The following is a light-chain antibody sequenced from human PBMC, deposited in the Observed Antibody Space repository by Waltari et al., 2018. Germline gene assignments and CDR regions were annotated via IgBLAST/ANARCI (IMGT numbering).Light chain of an antibody. CDR3: QQYGSSVMYT. V-gene: IGKV3-20*01. CDR2: GAS. J-gene: IGKJ2*01. Sequence: VLTQSPGTLSLSPGERATLSCRASQSITRTFFSWYQQQPGHAPSLLIYGASRRAAGIPDRFIGSGSGTDFTLTISSLEPDDSAVYYCQQYGSSVMYTFGQGTKLEIK. CDR1: QSITRTF.